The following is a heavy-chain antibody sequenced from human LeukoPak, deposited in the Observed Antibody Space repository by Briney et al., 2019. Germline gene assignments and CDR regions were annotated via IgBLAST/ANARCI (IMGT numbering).Heavy chain of an antibody. CDR1: GGSISSSSYY. CDR2: IYYSGST. Sequence: SETLSLTCTVSGGSISSSSYYWGWIRQPPGKGLEWIGSIYYSGSTNYNPSLKSRVTISVDTSKNQFSLKLSSVTAADTAVYYCARQGYYDSSGYYDAFDIWGQGTMVTVSS. CDR3: ARQGYYDSSGYYDAFDI. D-gene: IGHD3-22*01. J-gene: IGHJ3*02. V-gene: IGHV4-39*01.